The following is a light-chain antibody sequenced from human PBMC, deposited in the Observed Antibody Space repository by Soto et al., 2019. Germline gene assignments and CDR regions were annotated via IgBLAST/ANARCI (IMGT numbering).Light chain of an antibody. V-gene: IGKV1-39*01. CDR1: QSISTY. CDR2: AAS. Sequence: DIQMTQSPSPLSASVGDRVTITCRASQSISTYLNWYQQKPGKAPNLLIFAASTLQSGVPSRFSGSGSGTEFTLTISSLQPDDFATYYCQHYNSYSEAFGQGTKVDIK. CDR3: QHYNSYSEA. J-gene: IGKJ1*01.